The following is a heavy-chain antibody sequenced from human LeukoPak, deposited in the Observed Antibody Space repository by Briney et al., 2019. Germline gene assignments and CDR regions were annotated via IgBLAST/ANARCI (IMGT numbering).Heavy chain of an antibody. V-gene: IGHV3-23*01. CDR1: GFTFSSYA. CDR3: AKVDGFDWLLSGQFDY. Sequence: GGSLRLSCAASGFTFSSYAMSWVRQAPGKGLEWVSAISGSGGSTYYAGSVKGRFTISRDNSKNTLYLQMNSLRAEDTAVYYCAKVDGFDWLLSGQFDYWGQGTLVTVSS. J-gene: IGHJ4*02. CDR2: ISGSGGST. D-gene: IGHD3-9*01.